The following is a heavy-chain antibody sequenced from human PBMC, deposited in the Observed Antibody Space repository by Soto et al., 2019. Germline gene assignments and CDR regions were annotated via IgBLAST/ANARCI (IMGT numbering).Heavy chain of an antibody. Sequence: SETLSLTCAVYGWSFSGYYLSWIRQPPGKGLEWIGEINHSGSTNYNPSLKSRVTISVDTSKNQFSLKLSSVTAADTAVYYCARGSEQLVPIYYYYYGMDVWGQGTTVTVS. V-gene: IGHV4-34*01. CDR1: GWSFSGYY. CDR3: ARGSEQLVPIYYYYYGMDV. J-gene: IGHJ6*02. D-gene: IGHD6-6*01. CDR2: INHSGST.